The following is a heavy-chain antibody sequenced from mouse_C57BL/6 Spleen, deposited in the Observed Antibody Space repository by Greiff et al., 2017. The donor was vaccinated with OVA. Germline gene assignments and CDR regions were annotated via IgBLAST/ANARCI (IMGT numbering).Heavy chain of an antibody. Sequence: EVQLQQSGPELVKPGASVKISCKASGYTFTDYDMNWVKQRHGKSLEWIGDINPNNGGTSYNQKFKGKATLTVDKSSSTAYVELRRLASDDSADYYWASALLWLAFADWGQGTRVTVSA. J-gene: IGHJ3*01. CDR3: ASALLWLAFAD. CDR1: GYTFTDYD. CDR2: INPNNGGT. V-gene: IGHV1-26*01. D-gene: IGHD6-1*01.